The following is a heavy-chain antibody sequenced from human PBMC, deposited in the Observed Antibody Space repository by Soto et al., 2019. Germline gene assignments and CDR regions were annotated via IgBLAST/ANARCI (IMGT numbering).Heavy chain of an antibody. D-gene: IGHD6-19*01. Sequence: GGSLRLPCVASGFTFTRPWLSWFRQSPGKGLECVGRIKSKTDGGTTDYAAPVSGRFTISRDDSRNTLYLQMNSLKTEDTAVYYCTTAPWGNSGFDYWGQGTLVTVYS. V-gene: IGHV3-15*01. CDR2: IKSKTDGGTT. J-gene: IGHJ4*01. CDR3: TTAPWGNSGFDY. CDR1: GFTFTRPW.